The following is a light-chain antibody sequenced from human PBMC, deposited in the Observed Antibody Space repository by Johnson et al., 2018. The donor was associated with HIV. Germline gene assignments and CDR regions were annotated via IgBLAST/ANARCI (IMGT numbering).Light chain of an antibody. J-gene: IGLJ1*01. CDR1: SSNIGNNY. Sequence: QSVLTQPPSVSAAPGQKVTIYCSGSSSNIGNNYVSWYQQLPGTAPKLLIYDNNKRPSGIPDRFSGSKSGTPATLGITGLQTGDEADYYCGTWDSSLSAYVFGTGTKFTVL. CDR2: DNN. CDR3: GTWDSSLSAYV. V-gene: IGLV1-51*01.